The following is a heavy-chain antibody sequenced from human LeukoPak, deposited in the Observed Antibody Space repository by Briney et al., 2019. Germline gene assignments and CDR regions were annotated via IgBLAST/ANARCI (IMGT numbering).Heavy chain of an antibody. CDR3: ATDRSGSSAGSWAY. V-gene: IGHV3-23*03. CDR1: GFTFSSNA. J-gene: IGHJ4*02. CDR2: FYGDSMI. Sequence: GGSLRLSCAASGFTFSSNAMTWVRQAPRKGLEWISPFYGDSMIAYTDAVKGRFTLSTDNSKTTFYLQMNSLRVEDTAVYYCATDRSGSSAGSWAYWGQGTLVAVSS. D-gene: IGHD6-13*01.